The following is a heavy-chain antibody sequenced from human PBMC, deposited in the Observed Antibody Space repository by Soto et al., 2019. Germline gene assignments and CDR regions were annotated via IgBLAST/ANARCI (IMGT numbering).Heavy chain of an antibody. D-gene: IGHD1-1*01. CDR1: GASISGFY. CDR3: VRDGTKTLRDWFDP. J-gene: IGHJ5*02. V-gene: IGHV4-4*07. CDR2: IYATGTT. Sequence: SETLSLTCTVSGASISGFYWSWIRKSAGKGLEWIGRIYATGTTDYNPSLKSRVMMSVDTSKKQFSLKLRSVTDADTAVYYCVRDGTKTLRDWFDPWGQGISVTVSS.